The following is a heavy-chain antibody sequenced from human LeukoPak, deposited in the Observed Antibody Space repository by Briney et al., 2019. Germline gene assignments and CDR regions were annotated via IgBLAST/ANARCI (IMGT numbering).Heavy chain of an antibody. CDR1: GYSISSGYY. J-gene: IGHJ3*02. CDR3: ARVGTGVPDI. Sequence: SETLSLTCTVSGYSISSGYYWGWIRQPPGKGLEWIGSIYHSGSTYYNPSLKSRVTISVDTSKNQFSLKLSSVTAADTAVYYCARVGTGVPDIWGQGTMVTVSS. CDR2: IYHSGST. D-gene: IGHD2-2*01. V-gene: IGHV4-38-2*02.